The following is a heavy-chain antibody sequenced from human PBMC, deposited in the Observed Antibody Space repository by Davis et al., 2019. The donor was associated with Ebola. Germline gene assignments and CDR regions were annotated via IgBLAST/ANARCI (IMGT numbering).Heavy chain of an antibody. V-gene: IGHV4-34*01. CDR1: GGSFSGYY. Sequence: GSLRLSCAVHGGSFSGYYWSWIRQPPGKGLEWIGEINHSGSTNYNPSLKSRVTISVDTSKNQFSLKLSSVTAADTAVYYCARALKGYCTGGVCPTPYFDYWGQGTLVTVSS. D-gene: IGHD2-8*02. CDR2: INHSGST. J-gene: IGHJ4*02. CDR3: ARALKGYCTGGVCPTPYFDY.